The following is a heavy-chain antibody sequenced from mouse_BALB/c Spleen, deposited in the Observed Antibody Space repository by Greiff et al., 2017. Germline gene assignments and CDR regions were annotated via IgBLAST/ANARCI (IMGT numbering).Heavy chain of an antibody. V-gene: IGHV1-62-2*01. CDR1: GYTFTEYI. D-gene: IGHD1-1*02. CDR3: ARHEDRDGGLYYYAMDY. Sequence: QVQLQQSGAGLVKPGASVKLSCKASGYTFTEYIIHWVKQRSGQGLEWIGWFYPGSGSIKYNEKFKDKATLTADKSSSTVYMELSRLTSEDSAVYFCARHEDRDGGLYYYAMDYWGQGTSVTVSS. CDR2: FYPGSGSI. J-gene: IGHJ4*01.